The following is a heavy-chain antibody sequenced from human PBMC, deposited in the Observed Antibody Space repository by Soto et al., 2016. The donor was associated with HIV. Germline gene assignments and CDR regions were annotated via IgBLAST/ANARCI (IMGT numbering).Heavy chain of an antibody. V-gene: IGHV1-18*01. CDR3: GRGEYSSGSYDY. Sequence: QVQLVQSGAEVKKPGASVKVSCKASGYTFASYDITWVRQAPGQGLEWMGWISGHNGKTFYAQKFQVRVAMTTDTSTTTAYMELSSLRSDDTAVYYCGRGEYSSGSYDYWGQGTLSLSPQ. D-gene: IGHD6-19*01. CDR2: ISGHNGKT. CDR1: GYTFASYD. J-gene: IGHJ4*02.